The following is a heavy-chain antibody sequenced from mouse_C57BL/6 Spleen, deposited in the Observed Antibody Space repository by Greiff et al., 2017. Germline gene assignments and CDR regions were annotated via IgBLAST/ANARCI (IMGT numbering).Heavy chain of an antibody. CDR1: GFSLTSYG. CDR3: AIYYGSSYVYAMDY. J-gene: IGHJ4*01. CDR2: IWSDGST. V-gene: IGHV2-6*03. D-gene: IGHD1-1*01. Sequence: VQLKESGPGLVAPSQSLSITCTVSGFSLTSYGVHWVRQPPGKGLEWLVVIWSDGSTTYNSALKSRLSISKDNSKSQVFLKMNSLQTDDTAMYYCAIYYGSSYVYAMDYWGQGTSVTVSS.